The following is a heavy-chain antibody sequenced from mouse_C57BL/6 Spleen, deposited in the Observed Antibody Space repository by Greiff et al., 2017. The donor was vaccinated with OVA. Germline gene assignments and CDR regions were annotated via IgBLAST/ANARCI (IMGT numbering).Heavy chain of an antibody. J-gene: IGHJ3*01. CDR2: ISDGGSYT. D-gene: IGHD3-2*02. V-gene: IGHV5-4*03. CDR3: ARQLRLREAWFAY. Sequence: DVKLVESGGGLVKPGGSLKLSCAASGFTFSSYAMSWVRQTPEKRLEWVATISDGGSYTYYPDNVKGRFTISRDNAKNNLYLQMSHLKSEDTAMYYCARQLRLREAWFAYWGQGTLVTVSA. CDR1: GFTFSSYA.